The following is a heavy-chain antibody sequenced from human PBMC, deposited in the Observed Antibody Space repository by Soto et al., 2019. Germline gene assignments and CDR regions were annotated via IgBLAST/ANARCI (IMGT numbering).Heavy chain of an antibody. CDR2: IIPIFGTA. J-gene: IGHJ4*02. V-gene: IGHV1-69*05. CDR1: GGTFSSYA. CDR3: ASRVDTAMVIFDYFDY. Sequence: QVQLVQSGAEVKKPGSSVKVSCKASGGTFSSYAISWVRQAPGQGLEWMGGIIPIFGTANYAQKFQGRVTITXXEXTXIAYRELSSLRSEDTAVYYCASRVDTAMVIFDYFDYWGQGTLVTVSS. D-gene: IGHD5-18*01.